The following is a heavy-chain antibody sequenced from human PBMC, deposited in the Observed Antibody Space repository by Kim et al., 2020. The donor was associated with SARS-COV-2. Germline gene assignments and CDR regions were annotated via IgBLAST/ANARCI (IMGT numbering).Heavy chain of an antibody. CDR3: ARDVYSSSFDY. V-gene: IGHV3-30-3*01. J-gene: IGHJ4*02. CDR2: ISYDGSNK. D-gene: IGHD6-13*01. CDR1: GFTFSSYA. Sequence: GGSLRLSCAASGFTFSSYAMHWVRQAPGKGLEWVAVISYDGSNKYYADSVKGRFTISRDNSKNTLYLQMNSLRAEDTAVYYCARDVYSSSFDYWGQGTLVTVSS.